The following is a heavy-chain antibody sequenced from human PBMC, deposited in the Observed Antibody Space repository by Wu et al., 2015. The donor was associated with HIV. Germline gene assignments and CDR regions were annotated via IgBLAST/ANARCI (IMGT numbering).Heavy chain of an antibody. CDR1: GGIFSKYA. Sequence: QVQLAQSGAEVKXPGSSVKASCKASGGIFSKYAINWVRQAPGQGLEWMGGVTPMFGTTNYAQKFQGRVTITSDVYTSTAYMEMSSLRSEDTAIYYCARELEDPAIMVRAGFDPWGQGTLVTVSS. CDR3: ARELEDPAIMVRAGFDP. CDR2: VTPMFGTT. D-gene: IGHD3-10*01. V-gene: IGHV1-69*05. J-gene: IGHJ5*02.